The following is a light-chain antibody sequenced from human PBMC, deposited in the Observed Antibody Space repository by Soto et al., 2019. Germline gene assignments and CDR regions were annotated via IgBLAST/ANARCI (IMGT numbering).Light chain of an antibody. CDR3: QQYNTHWT. CDR2: DAS. CDR1: QTISNW. V-gene: IGKV1-5*01. J-gene: IGKJ1*01. Sequence: IPMTASPSTLSASVGDRVTITCRASQTISNWLAWYQQKPGKAPKLLIFDASSLENGVPSRFSGSGSGTEFTLTITGLQPDDFATYYCQQYNTHWTFGQGTKVDVK.